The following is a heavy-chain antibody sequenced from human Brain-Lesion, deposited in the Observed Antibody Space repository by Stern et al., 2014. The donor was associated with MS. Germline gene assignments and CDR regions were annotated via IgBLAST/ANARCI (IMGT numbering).Heavy chain of an antibody. J-gene: IGHJ3*02. CDR3: ARELPDLNAFDI. Sequence: QVQLQQSGPGLVKPSGTLSLTCAVSGGSISSSNWWSWVRQSPGKGLEWIGEIYHSGGTKYSPSFESRVIISVDKSKNQFPLKLSYVTAADTAVYYCARELPDLNAFDIWGQGTMVTVSS. V-gene: IGHV4-4*02. D-gene: IGHD1-14*01. CDR2: IYHSGGT. CDR1: GGSISSSNW.